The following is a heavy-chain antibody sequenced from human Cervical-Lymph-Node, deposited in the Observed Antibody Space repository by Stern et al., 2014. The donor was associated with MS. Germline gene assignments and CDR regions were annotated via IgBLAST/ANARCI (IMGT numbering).Heavy chain of an antibody. J-gene: IGHJ4*02. CDR1: GGIFSNHT. CDR2: INPKLGIG. Sequence: QVQLVQSGAEVKKPGSSVKVSCKASGGIFSNHTISWVRQAPGQGLEWMGRINPKLGIGNPIQHLGARLTFNADRSTRTVCMELRSLTSADTAVYFCASGKYSFGSGPESWGQGTLVIVSS. D-gene: IGHD3-10*01. CDR3: ASGKYSFGSGPES. V-gene: IGHV1-69*09.